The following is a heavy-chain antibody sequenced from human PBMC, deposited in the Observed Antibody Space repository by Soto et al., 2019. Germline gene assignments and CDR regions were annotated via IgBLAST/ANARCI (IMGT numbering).Heavy chain of an antibody. Sequence: QTGGSLRLSCAASGFTFSSYWMHWVRQAPGKGLVWVSRINSDGSSTSYADSVKGRFTISRDNAKNTLYLQMNSLRAEDTAVYYCARAFPYYYDSSGYYPFDYWGQGTLVTVSS. CDR2: INSDGSST. CDR1: GFTFSSYW. V-gene: IGHV3-74*01. CDR3: ARAFPYYYDSSGYYPFDY. J-gene: IGHJ4*02. D-gene: IGHD3-22*01.